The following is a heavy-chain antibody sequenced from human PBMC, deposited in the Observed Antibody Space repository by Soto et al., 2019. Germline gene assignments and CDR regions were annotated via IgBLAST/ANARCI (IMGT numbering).Heavy chain of an antibody. J-gene: IGHJ6*02. CDR2: IIPIFGTA. CDR1: GGTFSSYA. CDR3: GSISTAIGYCISTSCLYGMDV. V-gene: IGHV1-69*12. Sequence: QVQLVQSGAEVKKPGSSVKVSCKASGGTFSSYAISWVRQAPGQGLEWMGGIIPIFGTANYAQKFQGRVTITADESTSTAYMELSSLRSEDTAVYYCGSISTAIGYCISTSCLYGMDVWGQGTTVTVSS. D-gene: IGHD2-2*01.